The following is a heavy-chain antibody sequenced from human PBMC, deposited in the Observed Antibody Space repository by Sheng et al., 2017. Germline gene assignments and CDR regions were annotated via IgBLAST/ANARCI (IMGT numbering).Heavy chain of an antibody. J-gene: IGHJ4*02. D-gene: IGHD3-10*01. V-gene: IGHV3-53*01. CDR3: ARDRGSEAGFDY. Sequence: EVQLVESGGGLIQPGGSLRLSCAASGLTVSSNYMSWVRQAPGKGLEWVSVIYGGGNTYYTDSVKGRFTISRDNSKNTVHLQMNSLRVEDTAVYYCARDRGSEAGFDYWGQGTLVTVSS. CDR2: IYGGGNT. CDR1: GLTVSSNY.